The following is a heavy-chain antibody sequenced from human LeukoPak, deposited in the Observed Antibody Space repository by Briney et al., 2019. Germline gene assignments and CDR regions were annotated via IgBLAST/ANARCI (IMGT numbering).Heavy chain of an antibody. Sequence: GGSLRLSCVASGFPFSSYWMTWVRQAPGKGLEWVANIKQDGSKKSYVDSVKGRFTISKDNAKNSLYLQMNSLRAEDTAIYYCTRVGYIDEGINYWGQGTLVTVSS. CDR1: GFPFSSYW. D-gene: IGHD5-24*01. V-gene: IGHV3-7*04. J-gene: IGHJ4*02. CDR3: TRVGYIDEGINY. CDR2: IKQDGSKK.